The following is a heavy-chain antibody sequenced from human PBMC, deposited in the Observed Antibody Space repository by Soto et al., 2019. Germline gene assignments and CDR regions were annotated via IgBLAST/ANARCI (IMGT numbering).Heavy chain of an antibody. Sequence: VKVSCKASGGTFSSYRFNWVRQARGQGLEWLGGIVPIYRTADYAQKFQGRVTITADESTRTVYMELSSLKSQDTALYYCARDSGAKLSSSWGQGTLVTVSS. CDR3: ARDSGAKLSSS. CDR2: IVPIYRTA. V-gene: IGHV1-69*13. D-gene: IGHD6-13*01. CDR1: GGTFSSYR. J-gene: IGHJ4*02.